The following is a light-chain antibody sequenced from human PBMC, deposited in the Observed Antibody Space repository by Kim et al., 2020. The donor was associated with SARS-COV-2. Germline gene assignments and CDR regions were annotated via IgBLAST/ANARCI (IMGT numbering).Light chain of an antibody. Sequence: QSALTQPASVSGSPGQSITISCTGTSSDVGGYNYVSWYQQYPGKAPKLMLYDVTKRPSGVSNSFSGSKSGNTASLTISGLQAEDEADYYCSSYRSSGYVFGTGTKFTVL. CDR2: DVT. CDR3: SSYRSSGYV. J-gene: IGLJ1*01. CDR1: SSDVGGYNY. V-gene: IGLV2-14*03.